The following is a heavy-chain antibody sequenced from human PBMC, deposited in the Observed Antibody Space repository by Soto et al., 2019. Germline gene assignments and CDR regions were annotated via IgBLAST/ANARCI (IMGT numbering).Heavy chain of an antibody. Sequence: SETLSLTCAVYGGSFSGYYWSWIRQPPGKGLEWIGEINHSGSTNYNPSLKSRVTISVDTSKNQFSLKLSSVTAADTAVYYCARLRDCSGGSCYSRGGDNWFDPWGQGTLVTVS. CDR2: INHSGST. V-gene: IGHV4-34*01. D-gene: IGHD2-15*01. J-gene: IGHJ5*02. CDR3: ARLRDCSGGSCYSRGGDNWFDP. CDR1: GGSFSGYY.